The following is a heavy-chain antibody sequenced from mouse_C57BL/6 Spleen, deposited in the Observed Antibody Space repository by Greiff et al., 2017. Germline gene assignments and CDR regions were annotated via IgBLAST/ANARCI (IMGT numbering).Heavy chain of an antibody. V-gene: IGHV5-16*01. J-gene: IGHJ4*01. D-gene: IGHD2-5*01. CDR2: INYDGSST. CDR1: GFTFSDYY. Sequence: EVQRVESEGGLVQPGSSMKLSCTASGFTFSDYYMAWVRQVPEKGLEWVANINYDGSSTYYLDSLKSRFIISRDNAKNILYLQMSSLKSEDTATYYCARGPSYYSKGVYAMDYWGQGTSVTVSS. CDR3: ARGPSYYSKGVYAMDY.